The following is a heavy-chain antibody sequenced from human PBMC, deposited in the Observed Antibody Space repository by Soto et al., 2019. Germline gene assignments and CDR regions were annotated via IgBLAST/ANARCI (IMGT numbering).Heavy chain of an antibody. Sequence: PGGSLRLSCAASGFTFSSYSMNWVRQAPGKGLEWVSSISSSSSYIYYADSVKGRFTISRDNAKNSLYLQMNSLRAEDTAVYYCAGESGYSYGNWFDPWGQGTLVTVSS. CDR3: AGESGYSYGNWFDP. CDR1: GFTFSSYS. V-gene: IGHV3-21*01. J-gene: IGHJ5*02. D-gene: IGHD5-18*01. CDR2: ISSSSSYI.